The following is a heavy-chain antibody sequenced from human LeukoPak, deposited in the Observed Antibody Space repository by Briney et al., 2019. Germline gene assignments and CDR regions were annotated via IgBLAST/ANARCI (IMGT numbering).Heavy chain of an antibody. CDR3: ARGIAAAGTSIDY. CDR2: IYHSGST. D-gene: IGHD6-13*01. V-gene: IGHV4-30-2*01. CDR1: GGSISSGGYY. J-gene: IGHJ4*02. Sequence: SETLSLTCTVSGGSISSGGYYWSWIRQPPGKGLEWIGYIYHSGSTYYNPSLKSRVTISVDRPKNQFSLKLSSVTAADTAVYYCARGIAAAGTSIDYWGQGTLVTVSS.